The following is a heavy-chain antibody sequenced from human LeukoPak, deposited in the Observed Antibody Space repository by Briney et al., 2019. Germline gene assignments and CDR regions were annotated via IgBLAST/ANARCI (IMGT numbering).Heavy chain of an antibody. J-gene: IGHJ4*02. CDR3: AKDVGKWESLHFFDY. D-gene: IGHD1-26*01. Sequence: SETLSLTCTVSGGSISSYYWSWIRQPPGKGLEWIGYIYYSGSTNYNPSLKSRVTISVDTSKNQFSLKLSSVTAADTAVYYCAKDVGKWESLHFFDYWGQGTLVTVSS. CDR2: IYYSGST. CDR1: GGSISSYY. V-gene: IGHV4-59*01.